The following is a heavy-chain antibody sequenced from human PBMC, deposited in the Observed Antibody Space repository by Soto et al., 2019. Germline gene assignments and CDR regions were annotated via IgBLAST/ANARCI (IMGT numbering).Heavy chain of an antibody. Sequence: SETLYLTCTVSGASIWSTDYYWSWIRQAPGKGLEWIGYVYYTGSTYYNPSLMSRLTISVDTSKNQFSLKLTSVTAAETAVYYCVRTARQGAVAPHWFDRWGQGTQVTVSS. CDR2: VYYTGST. J-gene: IGHJ5*02. CDR1: GASIWSTDYY. D-gene: IGHD2-21*02. V-gene: IGHV4-30-4*01. CDR3: VRTARQGAVAPHWFDR.